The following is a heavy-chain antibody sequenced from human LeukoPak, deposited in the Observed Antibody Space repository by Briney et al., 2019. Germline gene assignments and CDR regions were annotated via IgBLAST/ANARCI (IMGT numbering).Heavy chain of an antibody. J-gene: IGHJ4*02. CDR2: IYYSGST. V-gene: IGHV4-31*03. CDR3: ARVNTARAIDY. D-gene: IGHD5-18*01. Sequence: SETLSLTCTVSGGSISSGGYYWSWIRQHPGKGLEWIGYIYYSGSTYYNPSLKSRVTISVDTSKNQFSLKLSSVTAADTAVYYCARVNTARAIDYWGQGTLVTVSS. CDR1: GGSISSGGYY.